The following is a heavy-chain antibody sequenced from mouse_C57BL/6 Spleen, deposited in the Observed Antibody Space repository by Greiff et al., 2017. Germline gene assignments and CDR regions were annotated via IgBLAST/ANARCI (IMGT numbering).Heavy chain of an antibody. V-gene: IGHV1-69*01. J-gene: IGHJ4*01. CDR2: IDPSDSYT. CDR3: ASSFITTVVATDYYAMDY. Sequence: QVQLQQPGAELVMPGASVKLSCKASGYTFTSYWMHWVKQRPGQGLEWIGEIDPSDSYTNYNQKFKGKSTLTVDKSSSTAYMQLSSLTSEDSAVYYCASSFITTVVATDYYAMDYWGQGTSVTVSS. CDR1: GYTFTSYW. D-gene: IGHD1-1*01.